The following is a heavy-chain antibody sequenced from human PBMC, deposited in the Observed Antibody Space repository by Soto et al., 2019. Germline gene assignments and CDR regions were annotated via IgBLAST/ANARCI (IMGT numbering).Heavy chain of an antibody. Sequence: QVQLVQSGAEVKKPGASVKVSCKASGYTFTSYGISWVRQAPGQGLEWMGWISAYNGNTNYAQKFQGRVTKTQDTATSKASMELRGLRSDDTAGYYGASEDAPSSDWGQGTLVTVAS. CDR3: ASEDAPSSD. CDR2: ISAYNGNT. CDR1: GYTFTSYG. D-gene: IGHD2-2*01. J-gene: IGHJ4*02. V-gene: IGHV1-18*01.